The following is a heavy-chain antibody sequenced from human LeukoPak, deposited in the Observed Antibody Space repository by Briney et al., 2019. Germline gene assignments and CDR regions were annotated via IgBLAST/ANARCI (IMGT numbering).Heavy chain of an antibody. CDR1: GGSFSGYY. J-gene: IGHJ5*02. CDR3: ATGGVVAARLGWFDP. V-gene: IGHV4-34*01. Sequence: KPSETLSLTCAVYGGSFSGYYCGWIRQPPGRGLEWIGEINHSGSTNYNPSLKSRVTISVDTSKNRFSLKLSSVTAADTAVYYCATGGVVAARLGWFDPWGQGTLVTVSS. CDR2: INHSGST. D-gene: IGHD6-6*01.